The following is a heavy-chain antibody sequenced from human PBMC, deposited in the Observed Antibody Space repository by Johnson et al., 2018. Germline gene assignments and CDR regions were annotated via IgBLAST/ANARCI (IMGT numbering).Heavy chain of an antibody. CDR3: ARDLEAAGTKIAFDI. Sequence: QVQLQESGPSLVKSSETLSLTCSVSGASIRSYYWSWIRQPPGKGLEWIAYIHYSGSTHYNPSLKSRVTMSRYTSKNQLSLRLRSVTDADTAVYYCARDLEAAGTKIAFDIWGQGTMVTVSS. V-gene: IGHV4-59*01. J-gene: IGHJ3*02. CDR1: GASIRSYY. D-gene: IGHD6-13*01. CDR2: IHYSGST.